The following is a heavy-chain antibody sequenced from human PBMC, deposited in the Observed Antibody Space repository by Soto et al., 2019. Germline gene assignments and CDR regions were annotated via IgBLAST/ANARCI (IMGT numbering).Heavy chain of an antibody. CDR2: ISGSGGST. V-gene: IGHV3-23*01. Sequence: EVQLLESGGGLVQPGGSLRLSCAASGFTFSSYAMSWVRQAPGKGLEWVSAISGSGGSTYYADSVKGRFTISRDNSKNTLYLQMNSLRVEDSALYYCARGSTDSYPGSRIFDFWGRGTLVTVSS. J-gene: IGHJ4*02. D-gene: IGHD3-10*01. CDR3: ARGSTDSYPGSRIFDF. CDR1: GFTFSSYA.